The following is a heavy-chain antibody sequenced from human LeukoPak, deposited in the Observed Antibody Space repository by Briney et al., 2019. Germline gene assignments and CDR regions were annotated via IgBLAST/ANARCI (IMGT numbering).Heavy chain of an antibody. Sequence: SETLSLTCTVSGGSLSSYYWSWIRQPPGKGLEWIGYIYYSGSTNYNPSLKSRVTISVDTSKNQFSLKLSSVTAADTAVYYCAGDYYDILTGYYPHFDYWGQGTLVTVSS. V-gene: IGHV4-59*01. J-gene: IGHJ4*02. CDR3: AGDYYDILTGYYPHFDY. CDR1: GGSLSSYY. CDR2: IYYSGST. D-gene: IGHD3-9*01.